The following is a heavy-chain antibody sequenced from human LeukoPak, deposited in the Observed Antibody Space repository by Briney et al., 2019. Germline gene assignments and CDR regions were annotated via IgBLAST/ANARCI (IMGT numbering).Heavy chain of an antibody. CDR1: GYTFTSYA. V-gene: IGHV7-4-1*02. CDR2: INTNTGNP. Sequence: ASVKVSCKASGYTFTSYAMNWVRQAPGQGLEWMGWINTNTGNPTYAQGFTGRFVFSLDTSVSTAYLQISSLKAEDTAVYYCARDTTLITIFGVVPDAFDIWGQGTMVTVS. J-gene: IGHJ3*02. CDR3: ARDTTLITIFGVVPDAFDI. D-gene: IGHD3-3*01.